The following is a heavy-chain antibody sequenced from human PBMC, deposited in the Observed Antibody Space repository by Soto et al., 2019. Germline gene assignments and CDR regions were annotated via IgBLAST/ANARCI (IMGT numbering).Heavy chain of an antibody. V-gene: IGHV3-23*01. CDR3: AKGGVVTPFDY. CDR1: GFTFSSYA. D-gene: IGHD2-15*01. J-gene: IGHJ4*02. CDR2: ISGSGGGT. Sequence: GGSLRLSCAASGFTFSSYAMNWVRQAPGKGLEWVSAISGSGGGTYYADSVKGRFTISRDNSKNTLYLQMNSLRAEDTAVYYCAKGGVVTPFDYWGQGTLVTVSS.